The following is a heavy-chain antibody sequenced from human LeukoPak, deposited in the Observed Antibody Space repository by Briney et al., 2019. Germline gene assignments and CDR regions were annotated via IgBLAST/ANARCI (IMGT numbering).Heavy chain of an antibody. CDR1: GYTFTSNY. V-gene: IGHV1-46*01. CDR3: ARDQEGFDY. CDR2: IYPRDGST. Sequence: ASVTVSCKASGYTFTSNYIHWVRQAPGQGLEWMGMIYPRDGSTSYAQKFQGRVTVTRDTSTSTVHMELSGLRSEDTAVYYCARDQEGFDYWGQGTLVTASS. J-gene: IGHJ4*02.